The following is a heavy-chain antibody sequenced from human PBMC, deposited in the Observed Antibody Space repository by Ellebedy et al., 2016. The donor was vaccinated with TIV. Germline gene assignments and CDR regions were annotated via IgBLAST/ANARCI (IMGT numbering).Heavy chain of an antibody. CDR2: IGDATST. CDR1: GFTFSNYW. Sequence: GGSLRLXXAASGFTFSNYWMHWVRQAPGKGLVWVSRIGDATSTAYADAVKGRFTISRDNAKNTLYLQMSSLRVEDTAVYYCATHGGGYWGQGTLVTVSS. CDR3: ATHGGGY. D-gene: IGHD3-16*01. J-gene: IGHJ4*02. V-gene: IGHV3-74*01.